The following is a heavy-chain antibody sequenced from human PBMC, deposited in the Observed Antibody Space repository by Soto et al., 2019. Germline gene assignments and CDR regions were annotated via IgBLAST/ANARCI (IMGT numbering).Heavy chain of an antibody. J-gene: IGHJ6*02. CDR3: ARLGGGYCSSTSCYINYYYGMDV. D-gene: IGHD2-2*02. Sequence: GESLKISCKGSGYSFTSYWIGWVRQMPGKGLEWMGIIYPGDSDTRHSPSFQGQVTISADKSISTAYLQWSSLKASDTAMYYCARLGGGYCSSTSCYINYYYGMDVWGQGTTVTVSS. V-gene: IGHV5-51*01. CDR2: IYPGDSDT. CDR1: GYSFTSYW.